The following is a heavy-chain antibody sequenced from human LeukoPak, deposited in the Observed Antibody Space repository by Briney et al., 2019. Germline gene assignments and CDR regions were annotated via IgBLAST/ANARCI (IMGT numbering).Heavy chain of an antibody. Sequence: GGSLRLSCAASGFTFSSSAMSWVRQAPGKGLEWLSGISGSGGGTYYADSVKGRFPISRDDSKNTLYLQMHSLRAEDTAVYYCAKSGGSSGWLYWGQGTLVTVSS. J-gene: IGHJ4*02. CDR1: GFTFSSSA. CDR3: AKSGGSSGWLY. D-gene: IGHD6-19*01. CDR2: ISGSGGGT. V-gene: IGHV3-23*01.